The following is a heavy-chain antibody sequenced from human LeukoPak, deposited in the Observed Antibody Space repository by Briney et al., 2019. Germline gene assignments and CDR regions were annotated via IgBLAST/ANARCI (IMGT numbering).Heavy chain of an antibody. CDR1: GFTFSSYA. V-gene: IGHV3-30-3*02. D-gene: IGHD6-19*01. Sequence: GRSLRLSCAASGFTFSSYAMHWVRQAPGKGLEWVAVISYDGSNKYYADSVKGRFTISRDNSKNTLYLQMNSLRAEDTAVYYCAKEERWLVLRPTAYDYWGQGTLVTVSS. CDR3: AKEERWLVLRPTAYDY. CDR2: ISYDGSNK. J-gene: IGHJ4*02.